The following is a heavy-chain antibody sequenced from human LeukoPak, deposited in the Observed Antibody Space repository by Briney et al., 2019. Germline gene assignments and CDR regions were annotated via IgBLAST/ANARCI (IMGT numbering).Heavy chain of an antibody. Sequence: PGGSLRLSCAASGFTFSSYAMHWVRQAPGKGLEWVAVISYDGSNKYYADSVKGRFTISRDNSKNTLYLQMNSLRAEDTAVYYCARDKYHLDYYYYYGMDVWGKGTTVTVSS. CDR1: GFTFSSYA. D-gene: IGHD2-2*01. CDR2: ISYDGSNK. CDR3: ARDKYHLDYYYYYGMDV. V-gene: IGHV3-30*04. J-gene: IGHJ6*04.